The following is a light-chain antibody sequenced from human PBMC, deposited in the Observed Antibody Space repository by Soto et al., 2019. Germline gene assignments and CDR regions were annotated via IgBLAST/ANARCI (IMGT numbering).Light chain of an antibody. Sequence: DIQMTQSPSTLSASVGDRGTLPCPASQSISSWLAWYQQKPGKAPKLLIYKASSLESGVPSRFSGSGSVTEFTLTISSLQPDDFATYYCQQYNSYSWTFGQGTKVDIK. J-gene: IGKJ1*01. V-gene: IGKV1-5*03. CDR3: QQYNSYSWT. CDR1: QSISSW. CDR2: KAS.